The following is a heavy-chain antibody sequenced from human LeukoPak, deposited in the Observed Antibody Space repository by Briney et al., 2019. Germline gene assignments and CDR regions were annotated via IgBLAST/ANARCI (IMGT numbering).Heavy chain of an antibody. V-gene: IGHV3-7*01. J-gene: IGHJ4*02. CDR1: GFTFSSCW. CDR2: IKQDGSQE. Sequence: GGSLRLSCAASGFTFSSCWMTWVRQAPGKGREWVANIKQDGSQENYVDSVKGRFIISRDNAKNSLYLQMNSLRAEDTAVYYCARDLPPDGPPDYWGQGTLVTVSS. CDR3: ARDLPPDGPPDY.